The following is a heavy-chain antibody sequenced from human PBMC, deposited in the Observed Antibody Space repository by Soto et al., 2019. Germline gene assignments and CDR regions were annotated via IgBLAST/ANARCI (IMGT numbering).Heavy chain of an antibody. D-gene: IGHD5-18*01. V-gene: IGHV1-69*13. CDR2: IIPIFGTA. Sequence: GASVKVSCKASGGTFSSYAISWVRQAPGQGLEWMGGIIPIFGTANYAQKFQGRVTITADESTSTAYMELSSLRSEDTAVYYCARDGGYSYGEDFDYWGQGTLVTVSS. J-gene: IGHJ4*02. CDR1: GGTFSSYA. CDR3: ARDGGYSYGEDFDY.